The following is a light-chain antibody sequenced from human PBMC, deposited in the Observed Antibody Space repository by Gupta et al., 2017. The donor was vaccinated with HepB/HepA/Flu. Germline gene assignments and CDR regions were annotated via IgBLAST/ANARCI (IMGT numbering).Light chain of an antibody. V-gene: IGKV1-33*01. Sequence: DIQMTQSPSSLSASVGDRVTITCQASQDINNSLNWYQQKPGKVPKLLIYDASDSETGVPSRFRGSGSGTDFTLTISSLQPEDSATYYCQQYGNLPLTFGGGTKVEI. CDR1: QDINNS. CDR3: QQYGNLPLT. CDR2: DAS. J-gene: IGKJ4*01.